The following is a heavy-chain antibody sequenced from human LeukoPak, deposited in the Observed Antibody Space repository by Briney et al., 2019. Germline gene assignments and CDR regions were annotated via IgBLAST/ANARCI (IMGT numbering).Heavy chain of an antibody. CDR1: GGTLSSYA. CDR2: IIPIFGTA. V-gene: IGHV1-69*13. D-gene: IGHD6-13*01. J-gene: IGHJ6*02. Sequence: SVKVSCKASGGTLSSYAISWVRQAPGQGLEWMGGIIPIFGTANYAQKFQGRVTITADESTSTAYMELSSLRSDDTAVYYCARDGGMGSSWYYYYYGMDVWGQGTTVTVSS. CDR3: ARDGGMGSSWYYYYYGMDV.